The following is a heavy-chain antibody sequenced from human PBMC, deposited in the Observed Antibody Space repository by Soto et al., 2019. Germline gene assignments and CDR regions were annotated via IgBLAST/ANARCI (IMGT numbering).Heavy chain of an antibody. D-gene: IGHD2-21*02. CDR1: GFTFSSYG. CDR3: AKDSRIVVVTAPYDY. J-gene: IGHJ4*02. CDR2: ISYDGSNK. V-gene: IGHV3-30*18. Sequence: QVQLVESGGGGVQPGRSLRLSCAASGFTFSSYGMHWVRQAPGKGLEWVAVISYDGSNKYYADSVKGRFTISRDNSQHTLYLQMNSLRAEDTAVYYCAKDSRIVVVTAPYDYWGQGTLVTVSS.